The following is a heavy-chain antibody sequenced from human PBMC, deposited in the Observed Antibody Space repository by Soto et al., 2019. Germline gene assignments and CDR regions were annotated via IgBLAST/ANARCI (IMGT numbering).Heavy chain of an antibody. D-gene: IGHD3-3*01. CDR1: GYTFTNYG. CDR3: ARVAHYDFWSGYSDY. Sequence: ASVKVSCKAAGYTFTNYGISWVRQAPGQGLEWMGWIVTYNGNTQSTQKLQGRVTMTTDTSTSTAYMELRSLRSDDTAVYYCARVAHYDFWSGYSDYWGQGTLVTVSS. V-gene: IGHV1-18*01. CDR2: IVTYNGNT. J-gene: IGHJ4*02.